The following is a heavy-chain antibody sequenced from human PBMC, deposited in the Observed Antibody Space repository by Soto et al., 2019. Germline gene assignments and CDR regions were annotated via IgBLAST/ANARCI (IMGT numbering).Heavy chain of an antibody. Sequence: QLQLQESGPGLVKPSETLSLTCTVSGGSISSSSYYWGWIRQPPGKGLEWIGRMYYSGNTYYNPSIKSRVTRSVDTSKNQFSLKLSSVTAADTAVYFCATSNLGYYYGMDIWGHGTTVTVSS. D-gene: IGHD3-16*01. CDR2: MYYSGNT. J-gene: IGHJ6*02. CDR3: ATSNLGYYYGMDI. V-gene: IGHV4-39*01. CDR1: GGSISSSSYY.